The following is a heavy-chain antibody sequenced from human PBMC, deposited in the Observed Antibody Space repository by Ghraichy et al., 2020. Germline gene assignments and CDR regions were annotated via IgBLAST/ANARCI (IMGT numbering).Heavy chain of an antibody. J-gene: IGHJ5*02. Sequence: LSLTCAASGFTFSSYWMHWVRQVPGKGLVWVSRINSDGSSTSYADSVKGRFTISRDNARNTLYLQMNSLRDEYTSVYYCVTELSVCYGDCLYRWGRGTLVTVSS. CDR3: VTELSVCYGDCLYR. V-gene: IGHV3-74*01. CDR1: GFTFSSYW. CDR2: INSDGSST. D-gene: IGHD2-21*02.